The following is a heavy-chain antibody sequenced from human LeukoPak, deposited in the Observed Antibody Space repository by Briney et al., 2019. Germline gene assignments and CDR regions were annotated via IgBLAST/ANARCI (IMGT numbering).Heavy chain of an antibody. D-gene: IGHD6-13*01. CDR2: INPNSGGT. CDR1: GYTFTGYY. CDR3: ARERQQLAGGYYYYMDV. V-gene: IGHV1-2*02. J-gene: IGHJ6*03. Sequence: ASVKVSCKASGYTFTGYYMHWVRQAPGQGLEWMGWINPNSGGTNYAQKLQGRVTMTTDTSTSTAYMELRSLRSDDTAVYYCARERQQLAGGYYYYMDVWGKGTTVTVSS.